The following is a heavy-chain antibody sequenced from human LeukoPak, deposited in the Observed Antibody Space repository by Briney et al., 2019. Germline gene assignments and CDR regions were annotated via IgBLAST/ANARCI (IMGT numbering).Heavy chain of an antibody. CDR2: IYYNGTT. J-gene: IGHJ4*02. CDR1: GVSISNYY. V-gene: IGHV4-59*01. Sequence: SETLSLTCTVSGVSISNYYWTWIRQPPGKGLEWIGYIYYNGTTNYSPSLKSRVTISVDTSKNQFSLKLSSVTAADTAVYYCARSHCGGDCYFLGFWGQGTLVTVSS. D-gene: IGHD2-21*01. CDR3: ARSHCGGDCYFLGF.